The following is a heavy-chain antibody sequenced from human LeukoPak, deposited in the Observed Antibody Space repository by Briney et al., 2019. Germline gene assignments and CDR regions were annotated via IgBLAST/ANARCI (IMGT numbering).Heavy chain of an antibody. CDR2: ISSSGNYI. V-gene: IGHV3-21*01. D-gene: IGHD5-24*01. Sequence: GGSLRLSCAASGLTFSNYRMNWVRQAPGKGLEWVSSISSSGNYIYYANSMRGRFTISRDNAKNSVYLQMSSLRAEDTAVYYCAGHPAEMNTLWGPGTLVTVSS. CDR3: AGHPAEMNTL. J-gene: IGHJ4*02. CDR1: GLTFSNYR.